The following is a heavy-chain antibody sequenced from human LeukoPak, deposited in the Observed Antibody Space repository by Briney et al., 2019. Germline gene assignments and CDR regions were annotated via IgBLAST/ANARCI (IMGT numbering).Heavy chain of an antibody. CDR3: ARWGIPAAGGIDY. V-gene: IGHV3-33*01. CDR1: GFTFSCCG. Sequence: PGRSLRLSCAASGFTFSCCGMHWVRQAPGRGLEWVAVIWYDGGNKYYADSVKGRFTISRDNSKSTLFLEMNSLRAEDTGVYYCARWGIPAAGGIDYWGQGTLVTVSS. D-gene: IGHD6-13*01. CDR2: IWYDGGNK. J-gene: IGHJ4*02.